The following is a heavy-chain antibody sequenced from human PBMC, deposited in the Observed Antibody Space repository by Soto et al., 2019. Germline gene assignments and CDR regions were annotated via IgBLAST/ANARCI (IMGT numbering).Heavy chain of an antibody. CDR1: GASVGSGGYY. V-gene: IGHV4-61*08. Sequence: SETLSLTCGVSGASVGSGGYYWIWIRQPPGKGLEYIGYVYYTGATRYNPSLQSRVTISEDRSKNQFSLTLTSVTAADTAVYYCATSGVLTNSASGLDSWGLGKLVTVSS. CDR2: VYYTGAT. D-gene: IGHD2-8*01. CDR3: ATSGVLTNSASGLDS. J-gene: IGHJ5*01.